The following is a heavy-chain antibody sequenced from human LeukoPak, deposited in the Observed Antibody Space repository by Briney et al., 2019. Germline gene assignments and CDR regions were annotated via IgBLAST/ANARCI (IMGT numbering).Heavy chain of an antibody. CDR3: ARRTYYYDSTTGSVVVIPYYFDY. Sequence: PSETLSLTCTVSGGSISSSSYYWGWIRQPPGTGLEWIGSIYYSGSTYYNPSLKSRVTISVDRSKNQFSLKLSSVTAADTAVYYCARRTYYYDSTTGSVVVIPYYFDYWGQGTLVTVSS. D-gene: IGHD3-22*01. V-gene: IGHV4-39*07. J-gene: IGHJ4*02. CDR2: IYYSGST. CDR1: GGSISSSSYY.